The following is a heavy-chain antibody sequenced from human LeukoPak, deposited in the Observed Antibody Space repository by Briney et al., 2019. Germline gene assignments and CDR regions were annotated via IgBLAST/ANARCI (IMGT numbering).Heavy chain of an antibody. CDR3: TTDLGDY. J-gene: IGHJ4*02. CDR1: GFTFSSYA. V-gene: IGHV3-15*07. Sequence: GGSLRLSCAASGFTFSSYAMHWVRQAPGKGLEWVGRIKSKADGGTMEFAAPMKGRFTISRDDSKNTVYLQMSSLKTEDTAVYYCTTDLGDYWGQGTLVTVSS. CDR2: IKSKADGGTM.